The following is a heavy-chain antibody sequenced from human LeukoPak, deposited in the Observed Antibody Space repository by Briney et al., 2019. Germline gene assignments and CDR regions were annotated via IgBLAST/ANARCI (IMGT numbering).Heavy chain of an antibody. Sequence: ASVKVSCKASGYTFTSYDINWVRQATGQGLEWMGWMNPNSGNTGYAQKFQGRVTMTRNTSISTAYMELSSLRSEDTAVYYCARRGSGGGSYWMLFGIDYWGQGTLVTVSS. D-gene: IGHD1-26*01. CDR1: GYTFTSYD. V-gene: IGHV1-8*01. CDR2: MNPNSGNT. CDR3: ARRGSGGGSYWMLFGIDY. J-gene: IGHJ4*02.